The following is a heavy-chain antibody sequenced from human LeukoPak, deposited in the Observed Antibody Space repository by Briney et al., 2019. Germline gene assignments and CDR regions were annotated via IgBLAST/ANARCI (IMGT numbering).Heavy chain of an antibody. J-gene: IGHJ6*02. CDR2: ISSSGSTI. Sequence: GGSLRLSCAASGFTFSSYEMNWVRQAPGKGLEWVSYISSSGSTIYYADSVRGRFTISRDNAKNSLYLQTNSLRAEDTAVYYCAREGGSGSYHYYYYGMDVWGQGTTVTVSS. CDR1: GFTFSSYE. V-gene: IGHV3-48*03. CDR3: AREGGSGSYHYYYYGMDV. D-gene: IGHD1-26*01.